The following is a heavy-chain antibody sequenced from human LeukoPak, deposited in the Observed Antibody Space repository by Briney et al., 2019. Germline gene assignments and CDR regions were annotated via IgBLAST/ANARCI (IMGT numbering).Heavy chain of an antibody. J-gene: IGHJ3*02. V-gene: IGHV4-59*02. CDR2: IYYSGST. Sequence: GSLRLSCAASGFTVSSNYMSWIRQPPGKGLEWIGYIYYSGSTNYNPSLKSRVTISVDTSKNQFSLKLSSVTAADTAVYYCARVIAAAGAFDIWGQGTMVTVSS. CDR3: ARVIAAAGAFDI. D-gene: IGHD6-13*01. CDR1: GFTVSSNY.